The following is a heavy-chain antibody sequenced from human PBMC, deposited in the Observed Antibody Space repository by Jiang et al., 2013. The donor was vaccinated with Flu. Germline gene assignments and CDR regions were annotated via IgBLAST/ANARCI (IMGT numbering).Heavy chain of an antibody. V-gene: IGHV1-69*01. J-gene: IGHJ6*02. CDR3: ARALREYYYDSSGSEGQMDV. CDR2: IIPIFGTA. CDR1: GGTFSSYA. D-gene: IGHD3-22*01. Sequence: AEVKKPGSSVKVSCKASGGTFSSYAISWVRQAPGQGLEWMGGIIPIFGTANYAQKFQGRVTITADESTSTAYMELSSLRSEDTAVYYCARALREYYYDSSGSEGQMDVWGQGTTVTVSS.